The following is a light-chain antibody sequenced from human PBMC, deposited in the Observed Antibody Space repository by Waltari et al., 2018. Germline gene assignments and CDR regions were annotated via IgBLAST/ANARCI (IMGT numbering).Light chain of an antibody. J-gene: IGLJ2*01. Sequence: QSALTQPPSPSGSPGQSVTLPCPGTTSSFCCFEYVSWYQQHPGKAPKLMIFEVTKRPSGVPDRFSGSKSGNTASLTVSGLQTEDEAHYYCSSYAGSNNFAVFGGGTKLTVL. CDR2: EVT. CDR3: SSYAGSNNFAV. V-gene: IGLV2-8*01. CDR1: TSSFCCFEY.